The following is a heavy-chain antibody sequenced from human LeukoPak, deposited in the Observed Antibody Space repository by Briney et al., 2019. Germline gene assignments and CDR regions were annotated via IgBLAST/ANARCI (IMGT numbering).Heavy chain of an antibody. D-gene: IGHD3-10*01. CDR2: ISSSGGST. CDR3: AKDRESTYGLGAFDM. V-gene: IGHV3-23*01. Sequence: GGSLRLFCAASGFTFSNYAMIWVRQAPGKGLDWVSTISSSGGSTYYADSVKGRCTISRDNSKNTLYLQMNSLRAEDTALYYCAKDRESTYGLGAFDMWGQGTMVTVSS. J-gene: IGHJ3*02. CDR1: GFTFSNYA.